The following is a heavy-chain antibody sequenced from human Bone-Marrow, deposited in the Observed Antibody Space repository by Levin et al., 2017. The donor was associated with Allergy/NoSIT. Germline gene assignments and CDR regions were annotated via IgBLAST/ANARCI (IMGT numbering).Heavy chain of an antibody. CDR2: IHHTGNT. CDR1: GGSISNYY. J-gene: IGHJ6*02. Sequence: SETLSLTCTLSGGSISNYYWSWIRQPPGKGLEWIGYIHHTGNTNHNPSLRSRVTISVDTSKNQFFLNLTSVTAADSAVYYCATLLGSASWYRRGMDVWGQGTTVIVSS. D-gene: IGHD6-13*01. CDR3: ATLLGSASWYRRGMDV. V-gene: IGHV4-59*03.